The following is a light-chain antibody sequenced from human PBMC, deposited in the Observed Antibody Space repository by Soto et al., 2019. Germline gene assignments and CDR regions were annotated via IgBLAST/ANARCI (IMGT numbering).Light chain of an antibody. CDR1: QSVSSD. CDR2: DAS. Sequence: EILFTQSPAPLSLSPGERATLSRRASQSVSSDLAWYQQKPGQAPRLLIYDASNRATGIPARFSGSGSGTDFTLTISSLEAEDFAVYYCQQRSNWPPITFGQGTRLEIK. J-gene: IGKJ5*01. V-gene: IGKV3-11*01. CDR3: QQRSNWPPIT.